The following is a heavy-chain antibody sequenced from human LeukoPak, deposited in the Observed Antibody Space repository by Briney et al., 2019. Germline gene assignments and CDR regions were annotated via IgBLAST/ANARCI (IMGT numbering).Heavy chain of an antibody. Sequence: SETLSLTCAVYGGSFSGYYWSWIRQPPGKGLEWIGEINHSGSTNYNPSLKSRVTISVDTSKNQFSLKLSSVTAADTAVYYCARAVSDGSGYDRFDPGGQGTLVTVSS. CDR1: GGSFSGYY. D-gene: IGHD5-12*01. CDR2: INHSGST. V-gene: IGHV4-34*01. CDR3: ARAVSDGSGYDRFDP. J-gene: IGHJ5*02.